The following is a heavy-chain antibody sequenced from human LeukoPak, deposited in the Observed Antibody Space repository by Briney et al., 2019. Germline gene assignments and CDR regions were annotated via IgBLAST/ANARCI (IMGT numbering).Heavy chain of an antibody. J-gene: IGHJ4*02. Sequence: PSETLSLTCAVYGGSFSGYYWSWIRQPPGKGLEWIGEINHSGSTNYNPSLKSRVTISVDTSKNQFSLKLSSVTAADTAVYYCARARGYSYGLTSNPADYWGQGTLVTVSS. CDR2: INHSGST. D-gene: IGHD5-18*01. CDR3: ARARGYSYGLTSNPADY. CDR1: GGSFSGYY. V-gene: IGHV4-34*01.